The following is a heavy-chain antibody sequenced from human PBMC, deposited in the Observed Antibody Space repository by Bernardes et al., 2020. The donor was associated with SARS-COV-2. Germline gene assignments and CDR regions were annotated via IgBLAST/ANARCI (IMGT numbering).Heavy chain of an antibody. D-gene: IGHD3-10*01. CDR1: GGSISSSSYY. J-gene: IGHJ3*01. CDR3: VKDKRAETVVRGFVVRDAFGL. CDR2: IYYSGST. Sequence: SETLSLTCTVSGGSISSSSYYWGWIRQPPGKGLEWIGSIYYSGSTYYNPSLKSRVTISVDTSKNQFSLKLSSVTAADTALFYCVKDKRAETVVRGFVVRDAFGLWGQGTMLTVSS. V-gene: IGHV4-39*02.